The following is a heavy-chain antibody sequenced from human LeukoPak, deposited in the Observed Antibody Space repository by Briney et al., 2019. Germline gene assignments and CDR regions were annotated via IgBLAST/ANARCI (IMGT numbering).Heavy chain of an antibody. CDR1: GYTFTGYY. CDR2: INPNSGGT. D-gene: IGHD3-10*01. J-gene: IGHJ6*03. Sequence: ASVKVSCKASGYTFTGYYMHWVRQAPGQGLEWMGWINPNSGGTNYAQKFQGRVTMTRDTSISTAYMELSRLRSDDTAVYYCATGLGFGELLLTYYYYYYMDVWGKGTTVTISS. CDR3: ATGLGFGELLLTYYYYYYMDV. V-gene: IGHV1-2*02.